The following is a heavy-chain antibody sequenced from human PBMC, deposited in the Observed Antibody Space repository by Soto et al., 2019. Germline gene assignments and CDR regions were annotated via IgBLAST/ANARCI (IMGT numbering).Heavy chain of an antibody. V-gene: IGHV1-3*01. CDR3: ARDTERLGPRANDALDM. Sequence: QAPLVQSGAEMKKPGASVKVSCKAAGYTFSAYTMNWVRQAPGQSLEWMGWINAGSGNTKYSQNLQGRHSNSRETSASTVYMGLDSLETVETAVYYCARDTERLGPRANDALDMWGQGTMVTVSS. CDR1: GYTFSAYT. CDR2: INAGSGNT. D-gene: IGHD3-16*01. J-gene: IGHJ3*02.